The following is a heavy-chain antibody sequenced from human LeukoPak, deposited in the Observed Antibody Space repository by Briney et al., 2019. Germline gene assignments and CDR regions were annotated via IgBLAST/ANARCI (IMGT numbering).Heavy chain of an antibody. J-gene: IGHJ4*02. Sequence: PGGSLRLSCAASGFTFSNYYMSWVRQAPGKGLEWVANIKQDGSERFYGDSVKGRFTISRDNSKNTLYLQMNSLRAEDTAVYYCAKDSGSGSYYKFYYFDYWGQGTLVTVSS. V-gene: IGHV3-7*03. D-gene: IGHD3-10*01. CDR2: IKQDGSER. CDR1: GFTFSNYY. CDR3: AKDSGSGSYYKFYYFDY.